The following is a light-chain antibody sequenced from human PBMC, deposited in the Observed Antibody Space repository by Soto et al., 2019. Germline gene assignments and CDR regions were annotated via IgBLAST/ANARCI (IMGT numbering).Light chain of an antibody. Sequence: QAVVTQEPSLTVSPGGTVTLTCGSSTGAVTSGHYPYWFQQKPSQAPRTLIYDTSNKHSWTPARFSGSLFGGKAALTLSGAQPEDEAEYYCLLSYSGARVFGGGTKLTVL. CDR2: DTS. V-gene: IGLV7-46*01. J-gene: IGLJ3*02. CDR3: LLSYSGARV. CDR1: TGAVTSGHY.